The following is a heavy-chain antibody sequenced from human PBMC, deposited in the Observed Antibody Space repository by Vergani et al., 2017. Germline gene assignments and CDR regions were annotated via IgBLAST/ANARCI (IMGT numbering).Heavy chain of an antibody. CDR1: GGSISSGSYY. V-gene: IGHV4-61*02. D-gene: IGHD3-10*02. CDR3: ATQPTVFGDPRGYFDY. CDR2: IYTSGSP. J-gene: IGHJ4*02. Sequence: QVQLQESGPGLVKPSQTLSLTCTVSGGSISSGSYYWSWIRQPAGKGLEWIGRIYTSGSPNYNPSLKSRVTISVDTSKNQFSLKLSSVTAADTAVYYCATQPTVFGDPRGYFDYWGQGTLVTVSS.